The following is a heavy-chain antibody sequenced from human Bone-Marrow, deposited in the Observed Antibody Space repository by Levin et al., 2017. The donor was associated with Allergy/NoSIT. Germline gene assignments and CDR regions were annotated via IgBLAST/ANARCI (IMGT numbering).Heavy chain of an antibody. CDR2: INHSGST. CDR1: GGSFSGYY. V-gene: IGHV4-34*01. D-gene: IGHD2-2*01. CDR3: ARGIVVVPAATFGWFDP. Sequence: SQTLSLTCAVYGGSFSGYYWSWIRRPPGKGLEWIGEINHSGSTNYNPSLKSRVTISVDTSKNQFSLKLSSVTAADTAVYYCARGIVVVPAATFGWFDPWGQGTLVTVSS. J-gene: IGHJ5*02.